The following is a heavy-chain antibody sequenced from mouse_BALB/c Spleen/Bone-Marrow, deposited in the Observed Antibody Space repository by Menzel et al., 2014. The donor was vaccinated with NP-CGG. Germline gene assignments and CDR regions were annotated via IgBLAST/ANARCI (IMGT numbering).Heavy chain of an antibody. CDR1: GFTFSPYA. J-gene: IGHJ4*01. D-gene: IGHD2-12*01. V-gene: IGHV5-9-3*01. CDR3: ARQGDYRDAVDH. Sequence: EVKLEESGGGLVKPGGSLKLSCAASGFTFSPYAMSWVRQTPEKGLEWVATISSGGGYTYYPDSLTGRFSISRDNAKNTLYLQMSSLRSEDTAIYYCARQGDYRDAVDHWGQGTLVTVSS. CDR2: ISSGGGYT.